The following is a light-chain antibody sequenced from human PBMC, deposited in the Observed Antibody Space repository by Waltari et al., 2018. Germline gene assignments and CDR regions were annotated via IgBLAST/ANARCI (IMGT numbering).Light chain of an antibody. V-gene: IGKV1-8*01. J-gene: IGKJ1*01. Sequence: AIRITQSPSSLSASTGDRVTITCRASQGISSYLAWYQQKPGKAPKGLIYAASTLQSGVPSRFSGSGSGTDFTLTISCLQSEDFAIYYCQESYISPPSTFGQGTKVDIK. CDR3: QESYISPPST. CDR1: QGISSY. CDR2: AAS.